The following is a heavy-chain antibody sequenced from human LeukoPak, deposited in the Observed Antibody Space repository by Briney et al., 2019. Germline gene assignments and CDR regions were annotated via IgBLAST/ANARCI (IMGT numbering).Heavy chain of an antibody. CDR1: GVTISNYC. D-gene: IGHD6-13*01. V-gene: IGHV3-33*08. Sequence: LTLTCTVSGVTISNYCRSWIRQPPGKGLEWIGRICYDGSRNYYAASVKGRFTISRDSSKNTLYLQMNSLRAEDTAVYYCARVIRAAPGKGYFDYWGQGTLVTVSS. CDR3: ARVIRAAPGKGYFDY. J-gene: IGHJ4*02. CDR2: ICYDGSRN.